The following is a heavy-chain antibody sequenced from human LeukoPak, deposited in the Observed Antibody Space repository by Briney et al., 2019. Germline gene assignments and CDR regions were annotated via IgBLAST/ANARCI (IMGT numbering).Heavy chain of an antibody. V-gene: IGHV4-34*03. CDR2: INHSGST. CDR1: GGSFSGYY. CDR3: TKSDGYGLIRI. J-gene: IGHJ3*02. Sequence: PSETLSLTCAVYGGSFSGYYWSWICQPPGKGLEWIGEINHSGSTNYNPSLKSRVTISLDTSKNQFSLKVISMTAADTAAYYCTKSDGYGLIRICGRGTMVTVSS. D-gene: IGHD3-10*01.